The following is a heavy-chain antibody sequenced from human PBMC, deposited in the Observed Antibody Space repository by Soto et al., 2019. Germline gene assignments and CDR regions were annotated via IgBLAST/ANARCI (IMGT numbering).Heavy chain of an antibody. CDR1: GFTFSSYW. J-gene: IGHJ6*02. D-gene: IGHD6-13*01. CDR3: ARRYSSSWYGFNYYYYYGMDV. V-gene: IGHV3-74*01. CDR2: INSDGSST. Sequence: GGSLRLSCAASGFTFSSYWMHWVRQAPGKGLVWVSRINSDGSSTSYADSVKGRFTISRDNAKNTLYQQMNSLRAEDTAVYYCARRYSSSWYGFNYYYYYGMDVWGQGTTVTVSS.